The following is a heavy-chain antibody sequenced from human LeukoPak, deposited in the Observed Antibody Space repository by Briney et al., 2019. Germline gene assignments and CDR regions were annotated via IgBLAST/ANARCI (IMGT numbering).Heavy chain of an antibody. CDR3: ARRKYSSGWCNWFDP. J-gene: IGHJ5*02. Sequence: SETLSLTCTVSGGSISSSSYYWGWIRQPPGKGLEWIGSIYYSGSTYYNPSLKSRVTISVDTSKNQFSLKLSSVTAADTAVYYCARRKYSSGWCNWFDPWGQGTLVTVSS. CDR1: GGSISSSSYY. D-gene: IGHD6-19*01. CDR2: IYYSGST. V-gene: IGHV4-39*01.